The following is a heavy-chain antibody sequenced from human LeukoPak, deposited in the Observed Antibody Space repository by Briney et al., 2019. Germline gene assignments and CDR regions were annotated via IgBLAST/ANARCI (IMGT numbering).Heavy chain of an antibody. CDR2: INEDGSTI. J-gene: IGHJ4*02. Sequence: GESLRLSCEASGFTFNSYWMSWVRQALGKGLEWVADINEDGSTIYYVHSVKGRFTISSDNAKYSLSLQLNTLRAEDRAVYYCARWSYVSGTWFLDSWGQGALVTVSS. D-gene: IGHD3-10*01. V-gene: IGHV3-7*05. CDR3: ARWSYVSGTWFLDS. CDR1: GFTFNSYW.